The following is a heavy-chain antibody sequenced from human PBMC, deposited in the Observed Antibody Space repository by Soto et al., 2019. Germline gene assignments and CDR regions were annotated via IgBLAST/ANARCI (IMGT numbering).Heavy chain of an antibody. J-gene: IGHJ4*02. CDR1: GFTFSSYA. CDR2: ISSNGGST. V-gene: IGHV3-64*01. CDR3: ARSDSSSWPYFEY. Sequence: EVQLVESGGGLVQPGGSLRLSCAASGFTFSSYAMHWVRQAPGKGLEYVSAISSNGGSTYYANSVKGRFTSSRDNSKNTLYLQMGSLRAEDMAVYYCARSDSSSWPYFEYWGQGTLVSVSS. D-gene: IGHD6-13*01.